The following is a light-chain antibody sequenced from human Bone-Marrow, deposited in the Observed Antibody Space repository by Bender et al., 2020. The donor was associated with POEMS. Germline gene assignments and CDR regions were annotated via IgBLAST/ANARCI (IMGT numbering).Light chain of an antibody. V-gene: IGLV2-14*02. CDR2: EVT. CDR1: SSDVGSYNL. J-gene: IGLJ2*01. CDR3: SSYTSSATLV. Sequence: QSALTQPASVSGSPGQSITISCTGTSSDVGSYNLVSWYQQHPGKAPKLMIYEVTKRPSGVSNRFSGSKSGNTASLTISGRQTEDEAEYYCSSYTSSATLVFGGGTKLTVL.